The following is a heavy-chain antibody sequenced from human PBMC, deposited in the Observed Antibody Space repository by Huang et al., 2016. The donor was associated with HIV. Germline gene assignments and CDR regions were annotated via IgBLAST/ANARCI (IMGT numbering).Heavy chain of an antibody. D-gene: IGHD4-17*01. V-gene: IGHV1-18*01. Sequence: QIQLVQSAAEVKMPGASVKVSCRASGYTFSPYGISWVRQAPGQGLEWMGWISAYNGDIKFAQNFKGRLTMTTDTSTLTAYMELRSLRSDDTALYYCARKATVTAGIDYWGQGTLVTVSS. CDR2: ISAYNGDI. J-gene: IGHJ4*02. CDR3: ARKATVTAGIDY. CDR1: GYTFSPYG.